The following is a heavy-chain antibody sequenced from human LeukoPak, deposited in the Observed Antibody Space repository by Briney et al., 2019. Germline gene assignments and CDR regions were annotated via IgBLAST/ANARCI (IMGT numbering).Heavy chain of an antibody. CDR2: VYNGDT. CDR3: STAPAWDLLYYN. CDR1: GFRLSSDY. Sequence: GESLRLSCAASGFRLSSDYMSWVRQAPGKGLEWVSSVYNGDTYYADSAKGRFTISSDNSKNTLYLQMNNLRAEDTAVYYCSTAPAWDLLYYNWGQGTLVTVSS. D-gene: IGHD1-26*01. V-gene: IGHV3-53*01. J-gene: IGHJ4*02.